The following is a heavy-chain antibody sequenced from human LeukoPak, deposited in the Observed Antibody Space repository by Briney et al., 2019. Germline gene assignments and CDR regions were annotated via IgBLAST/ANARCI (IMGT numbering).Heavy chain of an antibody. J-gene: IGHJ4*02. CDR3: AKSGGYGLIDY. V-gene: IGHV4-39*01. CDR1: GASVSGSPYY. Sequence: SETLSLTCTVSGASVSGSPYYWGWIRQPPGKGLEWIGSIYSSGSTYYNASLQSRVTISIETSENQISLRLNSVTAADTAIYYCAKSGGYGLIDYWGQGTLVTVSS. CDR2: IYSSGST. D-gene: IGHD1-26*01.